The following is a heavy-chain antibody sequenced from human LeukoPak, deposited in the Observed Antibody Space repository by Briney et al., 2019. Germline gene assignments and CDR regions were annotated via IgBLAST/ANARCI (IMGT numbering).Heavy chain of an antibody. Sequence: ASVKVSCKASGDTFTRYHMHWVRQAPGQGLEWMGIINSSGGGTAYAQKFQDRVTMTRDTYTRTVYMELSGLRSDDTAVYYCARTLSGWYDDWGQGTLVTVSS. CDR2: INSSGGGT. J-gene: IGHJ5*02. V-gene: IGHV1-46*01. CDR1: GDTFTRYH. CDR3: ARTLSGWYDD. D-gene: IGHD6-19*01.